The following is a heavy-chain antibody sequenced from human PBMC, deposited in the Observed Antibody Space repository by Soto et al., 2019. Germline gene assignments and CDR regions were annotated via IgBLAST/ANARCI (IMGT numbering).Heavy chain of an antibody. D-gene: IGHD3-3*01. CDR1: GGSISSYY. CDR3: ASLIFSFFGVVPAIDYFDF. Sequence: PSETLSLTCTVSGGSISSYYWSWIRQPPGKGLEWIGYIYYSGSTNYNPSLKSRVTISVDTSKNQFSLKLSSVTAADTAVYYCASLIFSFFGVVPAIDYFDFWGKGTPVTVSS. J-gene: IGHJ4*03. CDR2: IYYSGST. V-gene: IGHV4-59*08.